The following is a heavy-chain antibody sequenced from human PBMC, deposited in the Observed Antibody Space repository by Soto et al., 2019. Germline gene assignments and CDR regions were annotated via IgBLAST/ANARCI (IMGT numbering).Heavy chain of an antibody. D-gene: IGHD2-15*01. CDR3: ARVAGSYSEYCSGGSCYSGTTYYYGMDV. CDR2: VWYDGSNK. J-gene: IGHJ6*02. V-gene: IGHV3-33*01. CDR1: GFTFSGHA. Sequence: GGSLRLSCAASGFTFSGHAMHWVRQAPGKGLEWVSVVWYDGSNKYYADSVKGRFTISRDNSKNPLYLQMNSLRAEDTAVYYCARVAGSYSEYCSGGSCYSGTTYYYGMDVWGQGTTVTVSS.